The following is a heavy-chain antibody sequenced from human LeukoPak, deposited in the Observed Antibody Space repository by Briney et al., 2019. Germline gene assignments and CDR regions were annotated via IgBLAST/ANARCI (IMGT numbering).Heavy chain of an antibody. CDR3: ARDHPHYYYYMDV. Sequence: SETLSLTCAVYDGSFSNYYCSWIRQPPGKGLEWIGSIYHSGSTYYNPSLKSRVTISVDTSKNQFSLKLSSVTAADTAVYYCARDHPHYYYYMDVWGKGTTVTVSS. J-gene: IGHJ6*03. CDR2: IYHSGST. V-gene: IGHV4-34*01. CDR1: DGSFSNYY.